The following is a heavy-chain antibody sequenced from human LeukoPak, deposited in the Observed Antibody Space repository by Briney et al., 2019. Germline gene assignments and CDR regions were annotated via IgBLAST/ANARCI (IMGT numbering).Heavy chain of an antibody. V-gene: IGHV1-2*02. CDR3: AIVGEALDY. CDR2: INPNSGGT. Sequence: GASVKVSFKAPGYTFTGYNMHWVRQAPGQGLEWMGWINPNSGGTNYAQNFQGRVALTRDTSISTAYMELSSLRSDDTAVYYCAIVGEALDYWGQGTLVTVSS. CDR1: GYTFTGYN. J-gene: IGHJ4*02. D-gene: IGHD4-17*01.